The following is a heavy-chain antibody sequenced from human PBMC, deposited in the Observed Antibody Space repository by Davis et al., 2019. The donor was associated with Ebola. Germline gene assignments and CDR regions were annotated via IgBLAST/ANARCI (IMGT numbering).Heavy chain of an antibody. J-gene: IGHJ5*02. D-gene: IGHD6-19*01. V-gene: IGHV3-33*01. CDR2: IWHDGTKK. Sequence: GGSLRLSCAAFGFSFSSYDMHWVRQAPGKGLEWVAMIWHDGTKKYYADSVKGRFTISRDNSKNTLYLEMDSLSVADTAVYYCIKPRAVAQGMDWFDPWGQGTLVTVSA. CDR1: GFSFSSYD. CDR3: IKPRAVAQGMDWFDP.